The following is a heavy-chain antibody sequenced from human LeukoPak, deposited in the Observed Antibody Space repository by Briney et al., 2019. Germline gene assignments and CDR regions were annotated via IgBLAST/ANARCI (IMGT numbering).Heavy chain of an antibody. CDR2: INHSGST. CDR1: GVSFSGYY. V-gene: IGHV4-34*01. J-gene: IGHJ4*02. CDR3: ASVDGGNFSFDY. D-gene: IGHD4-23*01. Sequence: PSETLSLTCAVYGVSFSGYYWSWLRQPPGKGLEWFGEINHSGSTNYNPSLKSRVTISVDASKNQFSLKLSSVTAADTAVYYCASVDGGNFSFDYWGQGTLVTVSS.